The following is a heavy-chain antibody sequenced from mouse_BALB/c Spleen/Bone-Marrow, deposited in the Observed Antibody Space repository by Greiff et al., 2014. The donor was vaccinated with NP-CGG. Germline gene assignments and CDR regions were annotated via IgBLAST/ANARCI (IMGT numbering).Heavy chain of an antibody. CDR3: TTSFTTATAY. CDR1: GYTFTSYW. V-gene: IGHV1-69*02. J-gene: IGHJ3*01. D-gene: IGHD1-2*01. CDR2: IYPSDSYT. Sequence: QVQLQQSGAELVRPGASVKLSCKASGYTFTSYWINWVKQRPGQGLEWIGNIYPSDSYTNYNQKFKDKASLTVDKSSSTAYMQLSSLTSEDSAVYYCTTSFTTATAYWGQGTLVTVSA.